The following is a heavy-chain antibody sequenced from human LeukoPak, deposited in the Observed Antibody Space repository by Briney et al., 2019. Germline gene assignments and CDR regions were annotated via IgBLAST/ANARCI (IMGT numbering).Heavy chain of an antibody. J-gene: IGHJ4*02. V-gene: IGHV3-21*01. Sequence: GGSLRLSCEASGFTFTTYSMTWVRQAPGKGLEWVSIISSGSSAIFSADALKGRFTISRDDAKNLLYLDMNSLRAEDTAVYYCARGHTAVTRHFGFWGQGTLVTVSS. CDR3: ARGHTAVTRHFGF. CDR2: ISSGSSAI. CDR1: GFTFTTYS. D-gene: IGHD4-17*01.